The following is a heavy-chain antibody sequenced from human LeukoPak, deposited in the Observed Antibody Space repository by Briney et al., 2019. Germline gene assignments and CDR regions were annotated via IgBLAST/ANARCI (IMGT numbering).Heavy chain of an antibody. CDR3: AHRRILTGPKGWFDP. CDR2: IYWNDDK. D-gene: IGHD3-9*01. J-gene: IGHJ5*02. Sequence: SGPTLVKPTQTLTLTYTFSGFSLSTSGVGVGWIRQPPGKALEWLALIYWNDDKRYSPSLKSRLTITKDTSKNQVVLTMTNMDPVDTATYYCAHRRILTGPKGWFDPWGQGTLVTVSS. CDR1: GFSLSTSGVG. V-gene: IGHV2-5*01.